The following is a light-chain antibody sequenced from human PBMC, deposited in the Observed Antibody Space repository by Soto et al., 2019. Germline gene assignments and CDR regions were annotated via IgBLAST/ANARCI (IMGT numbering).Light chain of an antibody. CDR3: QQYGSTSRWT. V-gene: IGKV3-20*01. CDR2: GAS. CDR1: QSVRCTF. Sequence: IVLTQSPGTLSLSPGEGAALSCRASQSVRCTFLAWYQQKPGKAPRLLMYGASNRATGIPDRFSSSGSGTYFTLTISRLEPEDLAVYYCQQYGSTSRWTFGQGTKVEIK. J-gene: IGKJ1*01.